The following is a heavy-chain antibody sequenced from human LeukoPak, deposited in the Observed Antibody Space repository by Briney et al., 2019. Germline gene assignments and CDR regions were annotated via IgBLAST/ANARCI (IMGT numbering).Heavy chain of an antibody. D-gene: IGHD3/OR15-3a*01. V-gene: IGHV4-34*01. CDR3: ARGLGTEDY. CDR2: INHSGST. J-gene: IGHJ4*02. Sequence: SETLSLTCAVYGGSFSGYYWSWIRQPPGKGLEWIGEINHSGSTNYNPSLKSRVTISVDTSKNQFSLKLSSVTAADTAVYYCARGLGTEDYWGQGTLVTVSS. CDR1: GGSFSGYY.